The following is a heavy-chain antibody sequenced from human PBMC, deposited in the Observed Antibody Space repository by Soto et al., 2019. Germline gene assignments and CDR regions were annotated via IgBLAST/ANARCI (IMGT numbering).Heavy chain of an antibody. CDR1: GGSISSGGYY. CDR3: ARDRRWETSFWFDP. Sequence: QVQLQESGPGLVKPSQTLSLTCTVSGGSISSGGYYWSWIRQHPGKGLEWIGYIYYSGSTYYNPSLKSRVTISVDTSKNQFSLKLSSVTAADTAVYYCARDRRWETSFWFDPWGQGTLVTVSS. CDR2: IYYSGST. J-gene: IGHJ5*02. V-gene: IGHV4-31*03. D-gene: IGHD1-26*01.